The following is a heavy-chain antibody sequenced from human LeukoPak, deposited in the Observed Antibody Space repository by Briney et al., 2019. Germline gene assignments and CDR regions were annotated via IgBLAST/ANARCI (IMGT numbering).Heavy chain of an antibody. D-gene: IGHD3-16*02. V-gene: IGHV4-4*02. CDR2: IYHSGST. CDR1: GGSISSSNW. J-gene: IGHJ4*02. CDR3: ARVRYDYVWGSYRHPHYFDY. Sequence: SETLSLTCAVSGGSISSSNWWSWVRQPPGKGLEWIGEIYHSGSTNYNPSLKSRVTISVDTSKNQFSLKLSSVTAADTAVYYCARVRYDYVWGSYRHPHYFDYWGQGTLVTVSS.